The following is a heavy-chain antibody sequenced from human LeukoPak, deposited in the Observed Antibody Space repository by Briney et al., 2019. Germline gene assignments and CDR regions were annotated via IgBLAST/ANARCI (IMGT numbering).Heavy chain of an antibody. CDR3: ARKTIACSGGSCGTDAFDI. V-gene: IGHV4-39*07. D-gene: IGHD2-15*01. J-gene: IGHJ3*02. CDR2: IKYSGRT. Sequence: ESPSLTSAVSRGSPSSSSYYWGWVSQPPRNGLELSRLIKYSGRTYYNPSLKSRVTISVDTSKNQFSLNVSTVTAADTAVYYGARKTIACSGGSCGTDAFDIWGQGTMVTISS. CDR1: RGSPSSSSYY.